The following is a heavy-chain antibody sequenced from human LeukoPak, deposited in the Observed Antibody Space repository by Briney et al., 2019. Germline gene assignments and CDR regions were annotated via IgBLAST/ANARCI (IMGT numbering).Heavy chain of an antibody. CDR3: AIAVAGPYNWFDP. CDR1: GGSISSSRIY. Sequence: PSETLSLTCSVSGGSISSSRIYRGWIRQPPGKGLEWIGSIYYSGSTYYNPSLKSRVTISVDTSKNQFSLRLRSVTAADTAVYYCAIAVAGPYNWFDPWGQGTLVIVSS. D-gene: IGHD6-19*01. J-gene: IGHJ5*02. CDR2: IYYSGST. V-gene: IGHV4-39*01.